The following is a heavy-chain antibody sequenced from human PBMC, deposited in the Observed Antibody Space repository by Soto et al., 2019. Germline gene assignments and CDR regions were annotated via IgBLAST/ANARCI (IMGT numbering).Heavy chain of an antibody. CDR3: ARGGTPARFQH. D-gene: IGHD2-2*01. V-gene: IGHV4-34*01. CDR2: INHSGST. Sequence: SETLSLTCAVYGGSFSGYYWSWIRQPPGRGLEWIGEINHSGSTYYNPSLTSRVTISVDTSTNHFSLKLTSVTAADAAVYYCARGGTPARFQHWGQGTLVTVSS. J-gene: IGHJ1*01. CDR1: GGSFSGYY.